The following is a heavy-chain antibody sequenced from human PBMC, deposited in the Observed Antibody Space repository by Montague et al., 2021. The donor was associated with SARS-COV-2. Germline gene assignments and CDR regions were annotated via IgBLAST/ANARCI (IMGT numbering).Heavy chain of an antibody. V-gene: IGHV4-39*07. CDR1: GGSIRSSSHF. J-gene: IGHJ6*02. CDR2: ISYSGST. Sequence: SKTLSLTCTVSGGSIRSSSHFWGWFRQPPGQRLEWIGTISYSGSTYYSPSLKSRVIISADTSKNQFSLNLRSVTAADTAVYFCGLGRGFAGGNHDYYSYGLDVWGQGTTVTVSS. CDR3: GLGRGFAGGNHDYYSYGLDV. D-gene: IGHD1-26*01.